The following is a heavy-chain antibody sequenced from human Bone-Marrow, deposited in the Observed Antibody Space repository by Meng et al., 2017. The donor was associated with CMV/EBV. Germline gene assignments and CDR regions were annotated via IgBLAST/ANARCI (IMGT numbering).Heavy chain of an antibody. CDR3: AKEGRPRRYYYGMDV. J-gene: IGHJ6*02. V-gene: IGHV3-30*02. Sequence: GESLKISCAASGFTFSRYGMHWVRQAPGKGLEWVAFIRYDGSNKYYADSVKGRFTMSRDNSKNTLYLQMNSLRAEDTAVYYCAKEGRPRRYYYGMDVWGQGTTVTVSS. CDR1: GFTFSRYG. CDR2: IRYDGSNK. D-gene: IGHD6-25*01.